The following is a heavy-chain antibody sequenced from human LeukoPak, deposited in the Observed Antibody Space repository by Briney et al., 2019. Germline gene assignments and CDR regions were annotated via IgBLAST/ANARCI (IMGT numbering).Heavy chain of an antibody. Sequence: GASVTVSCKASGYTFTSYAMNWVRQAPGQGLEWMGWINTNTGNPTYAQGFTGRFVFSLDTSVSTAYLQISSLKAEDTAVYYCARVAVGATRQNYYYGMDVWGQGTTVTVSS. D-gene: IGHD1-26*01. CDR1: GYTFTSYA. J-gene: IGHJ6*02. CDR3: ARVAVGATRQNYYYGMDV. V-gene: IGHV7-4-1*02. CDR2: INTNTGNP.